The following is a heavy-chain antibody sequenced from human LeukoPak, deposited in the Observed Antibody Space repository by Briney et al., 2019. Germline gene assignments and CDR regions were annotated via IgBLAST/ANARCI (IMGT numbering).Heavy chain of an antibody. Sequence: ASVKVSCKASGYIFSSYGISWVRQAPGQGLEGMGWISAYNGNAKYAQKFQGRVTMTTDTSTSTGYMELRSLRSDDTAVYYCARDRHASSGWTGEFDYWGQGTLVTVSS. CDR1: GYIFSSYG. V-gene: IGHV1-18*01. CDR2: ISAYNGNA. CDR3: ARDRHASSGWTGEFDY. J-gene: IGHJ4*02. D-gene: IGHD6-19*01.